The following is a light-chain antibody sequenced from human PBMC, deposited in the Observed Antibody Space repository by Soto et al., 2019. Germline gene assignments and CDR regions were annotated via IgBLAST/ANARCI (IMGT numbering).Light chain of an antibody. CDR1: QSVSSN. Sequence: EIVMTQSPATLSVSPGERATLSCRASQSVSSNLAWYQQKPGQAPRLLIYGATTRATGIPARFSGSGSGTEFTLTLSSLQSEDFAVYYCHHYNNWPPYTFGRGTKLEIK. V-gene: IGKV3-15*01. J-gene: IGKJ2*01. CDR2: GAT. CDR3: HHYNNWPPYT.